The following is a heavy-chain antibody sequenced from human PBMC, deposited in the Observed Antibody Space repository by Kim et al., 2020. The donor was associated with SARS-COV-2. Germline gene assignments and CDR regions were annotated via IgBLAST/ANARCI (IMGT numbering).Heavy chain of an antibody. J-gene: IGHJ4*02. CDR1: GYTFTSYY. CDR2: INPSGGST. CDR3: ARGARGYCSGGSSYGIDY. D-gene: IGHD2-15*01. V-gene: IGHV1-46*01. Sequence: ASVKVSCKASGYTFTSYYMHWVRQAPGQGLEWMGIINPSGGSTSYAQKFQGRVTMTRDTSTSTVYMELSSLRSEDTAVYYCARGARGYCSGGSSYGIDYWGQGTLVTVSP.